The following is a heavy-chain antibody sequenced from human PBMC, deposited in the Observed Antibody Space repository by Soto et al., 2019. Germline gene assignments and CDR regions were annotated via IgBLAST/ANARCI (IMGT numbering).Heavy chain of an antibody. CDR1: GFTFSSYA. D-gene: IGHD2-2*01. CDR3: AREIGCSSTSCYAFDI. Sequence: GGSLRLSCAASGFTFSSYAMHWVRQAPGKGLEYVSAISSNGGSTYYANSVKGRFTISRDNSKNTLYLQMGSLRAEDMAVYYCAREIGCSSTSCYAFDIWGQGTMVTVSS. CDR2: ISSNGGST. J-gene: IGHJ3*02. V-gene: IGHV3-64*01.